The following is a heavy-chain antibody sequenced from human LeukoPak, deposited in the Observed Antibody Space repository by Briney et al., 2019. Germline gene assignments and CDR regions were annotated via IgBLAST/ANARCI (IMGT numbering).Heavy chain of an antibody. CDR2: INPKSVAT. D-gene: IGHD1-26*01. J-gene: IGHJ5*01. CDR1: KYTFTDHY. Sequence: ASVKVSCKTSKYTFTDHYMHWVRQAPGQGLEWMGWINPKSVATNYAQKFQGRVTMTRDTPISTAYMELSTLRSDDTAVYYCARGQQVSSSGGDWFDPWGQGTLVTVSS. CDR3: ARGQQVSSSGGDWFDP. V-gene: IGHV1-2*02.